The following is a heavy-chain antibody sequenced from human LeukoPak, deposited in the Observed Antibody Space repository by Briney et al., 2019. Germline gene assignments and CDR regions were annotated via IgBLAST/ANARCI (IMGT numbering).Heavy chain of an antibody. J-gene: IGHJ4*02. CDR3: VRVGCSAYPDY. D-gene: IGHD3-22*01. V-gene: IGHV3-72*01. CDR2: IKNKANSYTT. CDR1: GFTFSDHH. Sequence: PGGSLRLSCAASGFTFSDHHMDWVRQAPGKGLEWVGRIKNKANSYTTEYAASVKGRFTISRDDSRNSLYLQMNSLETEDTGVYYCVRVGCSAYPDYWGQGTLVTVSS.